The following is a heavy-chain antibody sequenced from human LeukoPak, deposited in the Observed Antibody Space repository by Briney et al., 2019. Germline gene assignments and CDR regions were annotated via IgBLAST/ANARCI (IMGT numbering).Heavy chain of an antibody. V-gene: IGHV4-59*01. CDR2: IYGSGST. CDR1: GGSISSYY. D-gene: IGHD1-1*01. J-gene: IGHJ5*02. CDR3: AREGTNGTHLNWFDP. Sequence: SETLSLTCTVSGGSISSYYWSWIRQPPGKGLEWIGHIYGSGSTNYNPSLKSRVTLSVDTSKNQFSLKLSSVTAADTAVYYCAREGTNGTHLNWFDPWGQGTLVTVSS.